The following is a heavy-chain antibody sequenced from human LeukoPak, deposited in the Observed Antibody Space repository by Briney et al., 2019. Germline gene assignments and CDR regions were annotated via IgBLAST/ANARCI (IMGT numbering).Heavy chain of an antibody. CDR3: ARLFSGGAYYFDY. V-gene: IGHV3-7*03. D-gene: IGHD2-15*01. CDR1: GFTFSDYY. Sequence: GGSLRLSCAASGFTFSDYYMSWIRQAPGKGLEWVANIKQDGSGKYYVDSVKGRFTISRDNAKNSLYLQMNSLRAEDTAVYYCARLFSGGAYYFDYWGQGTLVTVSS. CDR2: IKQDGSGK. J-gene: IGHJ4*02.